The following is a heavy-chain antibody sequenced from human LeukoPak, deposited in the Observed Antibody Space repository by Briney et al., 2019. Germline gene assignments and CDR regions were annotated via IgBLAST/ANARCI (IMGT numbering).Heavy chain of an antibody. D-gene: IGHD6-13*01. J-gene: IGHJ1*01. V-gene: IGHV3-23*01. CDR1: GFTFSSYA. CDR2: ISGSGGST. CDR3: AKVGSSWYYEYFQH. Sequence: GSLRLSCAASGFTFSSYAMSWVRQAPGKGLEWVSAISGSGGSTYYADSVKGRFTISRDNSKSTLYLQMNSLRAEDTAVYYCAKVGSSWYYEYFQHWGQGTLVTVSS.